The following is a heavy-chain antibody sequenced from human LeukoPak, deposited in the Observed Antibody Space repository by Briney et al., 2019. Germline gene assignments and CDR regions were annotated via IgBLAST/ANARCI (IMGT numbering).Heavy chain of an antibody. Sequence: ASVKVSCKASGYTFTGYYMHWVRQATGQGLEWMGWTNPNSGNTGYAQKFQGRVTMTRNTSISTAYMELSSLRSEDTAVYYCARGRDADWFDPWGQGTLVTVSS. CDR1: GYTFTGYY. CDR3: ARGRDADWFDP. CDR2: TNPNSGNT. V-gene: IGHV1-8*02. J-gene: IGHJ5*02.